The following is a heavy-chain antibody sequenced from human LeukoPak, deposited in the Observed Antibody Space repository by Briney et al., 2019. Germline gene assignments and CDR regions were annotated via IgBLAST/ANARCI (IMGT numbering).Heavy chain of an antibody. CDR1: GFTFRNAW. V-gene: IGHV3-49*03. CDR2: IRSKAYGGTT. D-gene: IGHD3-22*01. Sequence: GGSLRLSCAAAGFTFRNAWMTWFRQAPGKGLGWGGFIRSKAYGGTTEYAASVKGRFTISRDDSKSIAYLQMNSLKTEDTAVYYCTRDLYYYDSSGYHYWGQATLVTVSS. CDR3: TRDLYYYDSSGYHY. J-gene: IGHJ4*02.